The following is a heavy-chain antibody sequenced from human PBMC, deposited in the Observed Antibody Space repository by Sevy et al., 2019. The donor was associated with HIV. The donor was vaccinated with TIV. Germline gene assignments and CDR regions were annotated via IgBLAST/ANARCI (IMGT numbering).Heavy chain of an antibody. J-gene: IGHJ4*02. Sequence: SETLSLTCTVSGGSFSRNTYYWSWIRQPPGKGLEWIGSIFDSGSTYYHPSLKSRVTISVDKSKNQFSLKLTSVTAADTAVYYCSRPTAMTIDWGQGTLVTVSS. CDR3: SRPTAMTID. CDR1: GGSFSRNTYY. V-gene: IGHV4-39*01. CDR2: IFDSGST.